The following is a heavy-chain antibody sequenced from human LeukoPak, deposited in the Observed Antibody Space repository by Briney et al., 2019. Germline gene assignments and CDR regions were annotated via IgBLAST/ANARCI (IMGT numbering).Heavy chain of an antibody. CDR3: ASLAPIVVVTAVRMDV. D-gene: IGHD2-21*02. J-gene: IGHJ6*02. CDR2: ISYDGSNK. Sequence: GRSLRLSCAASGLTFSSYAMHWVRQAPGKGLEWVAVISYDGSNKYYADSVKGRFTISRDNSKNTLYLQMNSLRAEDTAVYYCASLAPIVVVTAVRMDVWGQGTTVTVSS. CDR1: GLTFSSYA. V-gene: IGHV3-30-3*01.